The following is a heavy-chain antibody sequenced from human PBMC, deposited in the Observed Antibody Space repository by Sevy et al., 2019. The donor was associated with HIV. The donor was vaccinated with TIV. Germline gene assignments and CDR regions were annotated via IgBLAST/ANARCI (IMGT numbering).Heavy chain of an antibody. J-gene: IGHJ4*02. V-gene: IGHV1-46*01. CDR1: GYTFTSYY. Sequence: ATVKVSCKASGYTFTSYYMHWVRQAPGQGLEWMGIINPSGGSTSYAQKFQGRVTMTRDTSTSTVYMELSSLRSEDTAVYYCARDIAYGQPEIYFDYWGPGTLVTVSS. D-gene: IGHD4-17*01. CDR3: ARDIAYGQPEIYFDY. CDR2: INPSGGST.